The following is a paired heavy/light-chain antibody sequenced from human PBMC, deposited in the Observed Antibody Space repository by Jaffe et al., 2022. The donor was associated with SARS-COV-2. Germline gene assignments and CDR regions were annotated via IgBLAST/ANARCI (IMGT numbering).Light chain of an antibody. Sequence: DIQMTQSPSSLSASVGDRVTITCRASQSISSYLNWYQQKPGKAPELLIYAASSLQSGVPSRFSGSGSGTDFSLTISSLQPEDLATYYCQQSYSSFFTFGPGTKVDLK. CDR1: QSISSY. CDR3: QQSYSSFFT. J-gene: IGKJ3*01. V-gene: IGKV1-39*01. CDR2: AAS.
Heavy chain of an antibody. J-gene: IGHJ6*02. CDR1: GFTFNSYA. V-gene: IGHV3-23*01. Sequence: EVQLLESGGGLVQPGGSLRLSCAASGFTFNSYAMNWVRQAPGKGLEWVSGLSGSGGNTNYADSVKGRFTISRDNSKNTLYLQMNSLRVEDTAVYYCTKEQPRKAPAGTFFRNSYYYGLDVWGQGTTVTVSS. CDR3: TKEQPRKAPAGTFFRNSYYYGLDV. D-gene: IGHD6-13*01. CDR2: LSGSGGNT.